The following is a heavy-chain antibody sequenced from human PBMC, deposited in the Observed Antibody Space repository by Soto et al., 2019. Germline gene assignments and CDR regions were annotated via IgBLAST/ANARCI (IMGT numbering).Heavy chain of an antibody. V-gene: IGHV3-30*18. CDR3: AKGSTGVYCGSTNCKRFDP. CDR1: GFTFSSYG. D-gene: IGHD2-2*01. Sequence: PGGSLRLSCAASGFTFSSYGMHWVRQAPGKGLEWVTVISYDGNNKYYADSVKGRFTISRDNSKSTLYLQMNSLRAEDTAVYYCAKGSTGVYCGSTNCKRFDPWGQGTLVTVSS. CDR2: ISYDGNNK. J-gene: IGHJ5*02.